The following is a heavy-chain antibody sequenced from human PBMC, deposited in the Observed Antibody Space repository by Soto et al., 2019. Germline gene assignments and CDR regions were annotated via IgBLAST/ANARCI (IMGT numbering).Heavy chain of an antibody. CDR1: GGSFSGYY. V-gene: IGHV4-34*01. D-gene: IGHD6-13*01. CDR2: VNHSGST. J-gene: IGHJ4*02. CDR3: AREPYSSSWYEVYYFDY. Sequence: SETLSLTCAVYGGSFSGYYWSWIRQPPGKGLEWIGEVNHSGSTNYNPSLKSRVTISVDTSKNQFSLKLSSVTAADTAVYFCAREPYSSSWYEVYYFDYWGQGTPVTVSS.